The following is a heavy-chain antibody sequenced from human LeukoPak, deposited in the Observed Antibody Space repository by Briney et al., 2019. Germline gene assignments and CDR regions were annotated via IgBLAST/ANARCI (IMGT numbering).Heavy chain of an antibody. J-gene: IGHJ5*02. D-gene: IGHD4-17*01. CDR2: IYYSGST. V-gene: IGHV4-31*03. CDR1: GGSISSTGYY. CDR3: ASVLGDYGDYGWFDP. Sequence: SQTLSLTCTVSGGSISSTGYYWSWIRQHPGKGLEWIGYIYYSGSTYYNPSLKSRVTISVDTSKSQFSLRLSSVTAADTAVYYCASVLGDYGDYGWFDPWGQGTLVTVSS.